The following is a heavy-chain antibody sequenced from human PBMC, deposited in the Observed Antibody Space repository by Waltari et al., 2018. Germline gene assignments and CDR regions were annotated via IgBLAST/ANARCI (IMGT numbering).Heavy chain of an antibody. Sequence: QVQLVQSGAEVKWPGTSVKVSCKASGYTCIDYYIHLGRLAPGQGLEWMGWINSRTGDRKYTKHFQARFSWTTDTAQNTAFMELRSMTYDDTAVSYCARSPMKVAAYSFHGLDVWGQGTTV. J-gene: IGHJ6*01. CDR1: GYTCIDYY. D-gene: IGHD6-19*01. V-gene: IGHV1-2*02. CDR2: INSRTGDR. CDR3: ARSPMKVAAYSFHGLDV.